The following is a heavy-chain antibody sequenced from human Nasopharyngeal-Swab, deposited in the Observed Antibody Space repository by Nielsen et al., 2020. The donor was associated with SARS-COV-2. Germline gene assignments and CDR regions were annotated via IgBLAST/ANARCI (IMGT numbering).Heavy chain of an antibody. J-gene: IGHJ4*02. V-gene: IGHV4-59*01. D-gene: IGHD6-19*01. CDR3: ARDRLSGLDY. Sequence: GSLRLSCTVSGGSISSYYWSWIRQPPGKGLEWIGYIYYSGSTNYNPSLKSRVTISVDTSKNQFSLKVNSVTAADTAVYYCARDRLSGLDYWGQGTLVTVSS. CDR1: GGSISSYY. CDR2: IYYSGST.